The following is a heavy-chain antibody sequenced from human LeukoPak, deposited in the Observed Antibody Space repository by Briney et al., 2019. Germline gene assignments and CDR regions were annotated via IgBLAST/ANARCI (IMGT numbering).Heavy chain of an antibody. Sequence: KTSETLSLTCTVSGGSISSYYWSWIRQPPGKGLEWIGEINHSGSTNYNPSLKSRVTISVDTSKNQFSLKLSSVTAADTAVYYCARESRGRRPAGIAVAQGAFDIWGQGTMVTVSS. CDR2: INHSGST. V-gene: IGHV4-34*01. D-gene: IGHD6-19*01. CDR1: GGSISSYY. J-gene: IGHJ3*02. CDR3: ARESRGRRPAGIAVAQGAFDI.